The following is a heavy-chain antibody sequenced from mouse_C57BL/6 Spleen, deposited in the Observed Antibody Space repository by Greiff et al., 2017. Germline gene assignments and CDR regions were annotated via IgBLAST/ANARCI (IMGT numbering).Heavy chain of an antibody. V-gene: IGHV3-6*01. CDR3: ARDGVTTGFDY. D-gene: IGHD2-2*01. CDR2: ISYDGSN. CDR1: GYSITSGYY. Sequence: EVQVVESGPGLVKPSQSLSLTCSVTGYSITSGYYWNWIRQFPGNKLEWMGYISYDGSNNYNPSLKNRISITRDTSKNQFFLKWNSVTTEDTATYYCARDGVTTGFDYWGQGTTLTVSS. J-gene: IGHJ2*01.